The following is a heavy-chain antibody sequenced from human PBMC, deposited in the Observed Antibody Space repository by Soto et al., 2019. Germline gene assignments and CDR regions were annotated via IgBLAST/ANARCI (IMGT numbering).Heavy chain of an antibody. CDR2: INHSGST. CDR1: GGSFSGYY. D-gene: IGHD2-21*02. Sequence: NPSETLSLTCAVYGGSFSGYYWSWIRQPPGKGLEWIGEINHSGSTYYNPSLKSRVTISVDTPKNQFSLKVTSVTAADSAVYYCARGPNPLVEVTALRPFDYWGQGTLVTVSS. V-gene: IGHV4-34*01. J-gene: IGHJ4*02. CDR3: ARGPNPLVEVTALRPFDY.